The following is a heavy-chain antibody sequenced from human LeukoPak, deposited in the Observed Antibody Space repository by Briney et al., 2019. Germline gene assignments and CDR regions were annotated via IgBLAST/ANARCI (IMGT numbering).Heavy chain of an antibody. CDR1: GFTFRSYA. V-gene: IGHV3-23*01. Sequence: GGSLRLSCAASGFTFRSYAMSWVRQAPGKGLEWLSGISGGGDRTSYADSVKGRFTISRDNSKNTLSLQMNSLRAEDTAVYFCAKDTARYSGSGTYFDYWGQGTLVTVSS. CDR3: AKDTARYSGSGTYFDY. CDR2: ISGGGDRT. D-gene: IGHD3-10*01. J-gene: IGHJ4*02.